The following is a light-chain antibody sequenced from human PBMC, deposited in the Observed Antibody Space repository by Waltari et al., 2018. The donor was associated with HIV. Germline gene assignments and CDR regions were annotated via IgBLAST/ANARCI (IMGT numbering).Light chain of an antibody. Sequence: QSVLTQPPSASRTPGQRVLMSCSGNKSNVGNNFVSWFQQVPGGAPNLVIYRNERRPSVVPDRFSGANSGSSASLAISGLQSDDDADYFCASWDDNLGHWVFGVGTKLTV. CDR1: KSNVGNNF. CDR3: ASWDDNLGHWV. V-gene: IGLV1-44*01. CDR2: RNE. J-gene: IGLJ3*02.